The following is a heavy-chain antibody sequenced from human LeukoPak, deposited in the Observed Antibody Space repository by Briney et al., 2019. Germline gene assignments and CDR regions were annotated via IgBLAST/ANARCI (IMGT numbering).Heavy chain of an antibody. V-gene: IGHV1-3*03. J-gene: IGHJ4*02. D-gene: IGHD5-18*01. CDR2: INAGNGNT. CDR3: APKVLRSGYSYGFGNY. Sequence: ASVKVSCKASGYTFTSYAMHWVRQAPGQRLEWMGWINAGNGNTKYSQEFQGRVTITRDTSASTAYMELSSLRSEDTAVYYCAPKVLRSGYSYGFGNYWGQGTLVTVSS. CDR1: GYTFTSYA.